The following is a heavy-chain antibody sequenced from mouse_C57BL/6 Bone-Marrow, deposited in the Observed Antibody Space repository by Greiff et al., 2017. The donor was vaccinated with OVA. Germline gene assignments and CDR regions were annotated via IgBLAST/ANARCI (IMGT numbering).Heavy chain of an antibody. J-gene: IGHJ4*01. CDR2: ISSGGSYT. CDR3: ARSYYYGSSEAMDY. CDR1: GFTFSSYG. Sequence: EVQRVESGGDLVKPGGSLKLSCAASGFTFSSYGMSWVRQTPDQRLEWVATISSGGSYTYYPDSVKGRFTISRDNAKNTLYLQMSSLTSEDTAMYYCARSYYYGSSEAMDYWGQGTSVTVSS. D-gene: IGHD1-1*01. V-gene: IGHV5-6*01.